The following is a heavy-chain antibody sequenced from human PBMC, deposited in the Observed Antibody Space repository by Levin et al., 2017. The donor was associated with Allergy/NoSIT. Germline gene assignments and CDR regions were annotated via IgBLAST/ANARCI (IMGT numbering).Heavy chain of an antibody. Sequence: GASVKVSCKVSGYTLTELSMHWVRQAPGKGLEWMGGFDPEDGETIYAQKFQGRVTMTEDTSTDTAYMELSSLRSEDTAVYYCATIPSSSWPKGYYFDYWGQGTLVTVSS. D-gene: IGHD6-13*01. V-gene: IGHV1-24*01. CDR1: GYTLTELS. CDR2: FDPEDGET. CDR3: ATIPSSSWPKGYYFDY. J-gene: IGHJ4*02.